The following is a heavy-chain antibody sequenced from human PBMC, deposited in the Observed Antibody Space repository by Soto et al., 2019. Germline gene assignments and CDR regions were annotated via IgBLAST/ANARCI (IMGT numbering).Heavy chain of an antibody. Sequence: ASVKVSCKASGYTFTSYGISWVRQAPGQGLEWMGWISAYNGNTNYAQKLQGRVTMTTDTSTSTAYMELRSLRSDDTAVYYCAREVGMLVRGGLYYYYGMDVWGQGTTVTVS. D-gene: IGHD3-10*01. V-gene: IGHV1-18*01. CDR1: GYTFTSYG. CDR2: ISAYNGNT. CDR3: AREVGMLVRGGLYYYYGMDV. J-gene: IGHJ6*02.